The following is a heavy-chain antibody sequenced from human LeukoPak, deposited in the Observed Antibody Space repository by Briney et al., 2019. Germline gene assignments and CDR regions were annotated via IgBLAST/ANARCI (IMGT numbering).Heavy chain of an antibody. CDR1: GFTFSRYW. Sequence: GGSLRLSCAASGFTFSRYWMHWVRQGPGKGQEWVSGISGSGSGTYYPDSVKGRFTISRDNSKNTLYLQMNSLRAEDTAVYYCAKGGIAAAGTSFYFDYWGQGTLVTVSS. CDR3: AKGGIAAAGTSFYFDY. J-gene: IGHJ4*02. D-gene: IGHD6-13*01. V-gene: IGHV3-23*01. CDR2: ISGSGSGT.